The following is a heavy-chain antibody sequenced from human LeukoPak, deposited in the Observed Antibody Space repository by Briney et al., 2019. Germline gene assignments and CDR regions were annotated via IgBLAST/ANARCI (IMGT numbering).Heavy chain of an antibody. CDR3: ARRSSINWGIDY. V-gene: IGHV4-59*01. Sequence: PSETLSLTCTVSDGSISNYYWNWIRLPPGKRLEWIGYIYYSGSTNYNPSLKSRVTISVDTSKNQFSLKLSSVTAADTAVYYCARRSSINWGIDYWGQGTLVTVSS. CDR2: IYYSGST. CDR1: DGSISNYY. J-gene: IGHJ4*02. D-gene: IGHD7-27*01.